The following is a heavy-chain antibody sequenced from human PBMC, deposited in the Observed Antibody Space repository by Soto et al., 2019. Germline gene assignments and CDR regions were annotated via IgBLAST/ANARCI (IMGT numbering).Heavy chain of an antibody. D-gene: IGHD5-12*01. CDR1: GYTFTSYG. J-gene: IGHJ6*02. CDR3: AREQSRDGYNYDYYYGMDV. CDR2: ISAYNGNT. V-gene: IGHV1-18*01. Sequence: ASVKVSCKASGYTFTSYGISWVRQAPGQGLEWMGWISAYNGNTNYAQKLQGRVTMTRDTSISTAYMELSRLGSDDTAVYYCAREQSRDGYNYDYYYGMDVWGQGTTVTVS.